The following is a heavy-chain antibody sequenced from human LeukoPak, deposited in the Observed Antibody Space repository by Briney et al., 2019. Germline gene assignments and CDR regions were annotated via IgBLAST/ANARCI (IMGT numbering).Heavy chain of an antibody. J-gene: IGHJ4*02. V-gene: IGHV5-51*01. Sequence: GESLKISCKGSGYSFTSYWIGWVRQMPGKGLEWMGIIYPGDSDTRYSPSFQGQVTISADKSISTAYLQWSSLKASDTAMYYCARQVYCGGDCYSGGDYWGQGTLVTVSS. CDR3: ARQVYCGGDCYSGGDY. D-gene: IGHD2-21*02. CDR2: IYPGDSDT. CDR1: GYSFTSYW.